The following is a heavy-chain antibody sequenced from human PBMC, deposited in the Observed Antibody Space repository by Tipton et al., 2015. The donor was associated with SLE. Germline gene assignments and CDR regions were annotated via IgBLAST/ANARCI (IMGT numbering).Heavy chain of an antibody. D-gene: IGHD3-3*01. V-gene: IGHV4-4*07. CDR2: IYTSGST. Sequence: TLSLTCTVSGGSISSYYWSWIRQPAGKGLEWIGRIYTSGSTNYNPSLKSRVAISVDTSKNQFSLKLSSVTAADTAVYFCARGHFDFWSSLNAFDIWGQGTMVTVSS. CDR3: ARGHFDFWSSLNAFDI. J-gene: IGHJ3*02. CDR1: GGSISSYY.